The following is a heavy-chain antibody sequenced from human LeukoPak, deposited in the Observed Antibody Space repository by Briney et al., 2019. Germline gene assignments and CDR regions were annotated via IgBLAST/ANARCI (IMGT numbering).Heavy chain of an antibody. CDR2: ISGSGGST. V-gene: IGHV3-23*01. CDR3: AKAPSSGWYGYFDY. J-gene: IGHJ4*02. CDR1: GFTFSSYA. D-gene: IGHD6-19*01. Sequence: RSGGSLRLSCAASGFTFSSYAMSWVRQAPGKGLEWVSAISGSGGSTYYADSVKGRFTISRDNSKNTLYLQMNSLRAEDTAVYYCAKAPSSGWYGYFDYWGQGTLVTVSS.